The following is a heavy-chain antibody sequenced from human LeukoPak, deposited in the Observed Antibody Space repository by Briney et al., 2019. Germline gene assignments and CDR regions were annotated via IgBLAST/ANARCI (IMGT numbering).Heavy chain of an antibody. CDR1: GFTFSTYT. J-gene: IGHJ1*01. V-gene: IGHV3-21*04. Sequence: PGGSLRLSCAASGFTFSTYTMTWVRQAPGKGLEWVSSISSTSAYINYADSVKGRFTISRDNAKNSLYLQMNSLRAEDTALYYCARDYGDYAEYFQHWGQGTLVTVSS. D-gene: IGHD4-17*01. CDR3: ARDYGDYAEYFQH. CDR2: ISSTSAYI.